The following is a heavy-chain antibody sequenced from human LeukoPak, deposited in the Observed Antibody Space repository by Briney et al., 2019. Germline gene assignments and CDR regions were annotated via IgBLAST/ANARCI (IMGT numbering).Heavy chain of an antibody. CDR3: ARALTTLTYEGY. CDR2: ISGSNSYI. Sequence: PGGSLRLSCAASGFTFSSYTMHWIRQAPGKGQEWVSSISGSNSYIFYADSVKGRFTVSRDNAKDSLYLQMNSLRAGDTAVYYCARALTTLTYEGYWGQGTLVTVSS. V-gene: IGHV3-21*01. D-gene: IGHD1-1*01. CDR1: GFTFSSYT. J-gene: IGHJ4*02.